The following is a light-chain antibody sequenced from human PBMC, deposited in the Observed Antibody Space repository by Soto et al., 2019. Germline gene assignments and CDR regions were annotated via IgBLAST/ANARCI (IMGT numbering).Light chain of an antibody. CDR1: SSDVGGYNY. CDR2: DVS. CDR3: CSYTSSSTYV. V-gene: IGLV2-14*01. J-gene: IGLJ1*01. Sequence: QSVLTQPASVSGSPGQSITISCTGTSSDVGGYNYVSWYQQHPGKAPKLVIFDVSNRPSGVSNRFSGSKSGNTASLTISGLQAEDEADYYCCSYTSSSTYVFGSGTKLTVL.